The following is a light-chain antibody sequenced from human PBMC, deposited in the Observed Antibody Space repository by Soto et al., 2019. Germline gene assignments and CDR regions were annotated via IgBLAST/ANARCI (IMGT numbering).Light chain of an antibody. Sequence: EIVLTQSPGTLSLSPGERATLSCRASQSVSSSYLAWYQQKPGQAPRLLIYGASSRATGSPDRFSGSGSGTDFTLTISRLEPEDFAVYSCQQYGSSLPWTFGQGTKVEIK. CDR2: GAS. J-gene: IGKJ1*01. V-gene: IGKV3-20*01. CDR3: QQYGSSLPWT. CDR1: QSVSSSY.